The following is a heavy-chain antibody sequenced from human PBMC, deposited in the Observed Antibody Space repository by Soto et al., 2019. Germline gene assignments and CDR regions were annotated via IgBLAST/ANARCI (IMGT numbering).Heavy chain of an antibody. CDR1: GGSISSSSYY. J-gene: IGHJ6*02. CDR3: ASLVYYGSGSYYPPYYYYYYGMDV. CDR2: IYYSGST. Sequence: SETLSLTCTVSGGSISSSSYYWGWIRQPPGKGLEWIGSIYYSGSTYYNPSLKSRVAISVDTSKNQFSLKLSSVTAADTAVYYCASLVYYGSGSYYPPYYYYYYGMDVWGQGTTVTVSS. D-gene: IGHD3-10*01. V-gene: IGHV4-39*01.